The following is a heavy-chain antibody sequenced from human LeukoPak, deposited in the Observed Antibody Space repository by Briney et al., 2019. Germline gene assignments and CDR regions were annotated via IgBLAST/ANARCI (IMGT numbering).Heavy chain of an antibody. CDR1: GGSISSYY. CDR3: ARDRVGTTGWFDP. J-gene: IGHJ5*02. D-gene: IGHD1-7*01. CDR2: IYYSGST. V-gene: IGHV4-59*01. Sequence: PSETLSLTCTVSGGSISSYYWSWIRQPPGKGLEWIGYIYYSGSTNYNPSLKSRVTISVDTSKNQFSLKLSSVTAADTAVYYCARDRVGTTGWFDPWGQGTLVTVSS.